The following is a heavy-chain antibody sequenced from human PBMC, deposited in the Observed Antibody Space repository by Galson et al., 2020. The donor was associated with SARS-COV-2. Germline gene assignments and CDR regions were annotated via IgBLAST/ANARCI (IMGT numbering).Heavy chain of an antibody. J-gene: IGHJ6*03. CDR3: ARGRQGVVPSPVLGLGPFYSYYYMDV. D-gene: IGHD3-16*01. V-gene: IGHV4-34*01. CDR1: GGSFSGYS. Sequence: SETLSLTCAVYGGSFSGYSWTWIRQAPGKGLEWIGEVNSGGATNCSPSLSSRVTLSVDTSKNQFSLRLTSVQAADTALYFCARGRQGVVPSPVLGLGPFYSYYYMDVWAKGTTVTVSS. CDR2: VNSGGAT.